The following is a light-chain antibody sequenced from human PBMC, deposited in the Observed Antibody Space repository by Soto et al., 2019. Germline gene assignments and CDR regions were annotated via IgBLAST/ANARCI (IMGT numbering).Light chain of an antibody. V-gene: IGLV2-14*01. CDR1: SSDVGGYNY. J-gene: IGLJ1*01. CDR3: SSYTGSSTPYV. Sequence: QSALTQPASVSGSPGQSITISCTGTSSDVGGYNYVSWYQQHPGKAPKLMIYEVSNRPSGVSHRFSGSKSGNTASLPISGLQAEDEADYYCSSYTGSSTPYVFGTGTKLTVL. CDR2: EVS.